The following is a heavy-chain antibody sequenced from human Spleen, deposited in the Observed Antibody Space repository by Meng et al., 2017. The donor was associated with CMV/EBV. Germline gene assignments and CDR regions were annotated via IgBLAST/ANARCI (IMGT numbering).Heavy chain of an antibody. J-gene: IGHJ5*02. CDR1: FLRSG. D-gene: IGHD3-22*01. CDR3: ARSSRPYYYDNYGVGNWFDP. V-gene: IGHV1-18*01. Sequence: FLRSGITWVRQAPEHRLEWMGWLSLYNGITNYAQKLPGRVTMTTDTSTTTAYMELRSLRSDATAVYYCARSSRPYYYDNYGVGNWFDPWGQGTLVTVSS. CDR2: LSLYNGIT.